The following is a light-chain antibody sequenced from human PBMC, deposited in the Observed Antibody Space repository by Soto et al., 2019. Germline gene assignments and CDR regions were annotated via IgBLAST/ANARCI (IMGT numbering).Light chain of an antibody. J-gene: IGKJ1*01. CDR1: QSISSY. Sequence: IHMTKSPSSLSASVGDRVTITCRASQSISSYLNWYQQKPGKAPKLLIYAASSLQSGVPSRFSGSGSGTDFTLTISSLQPEDFATYYCQQSYSTPPWTFGQGTMLDIK. CDR3: QQSYSTPPWT. V-gene: IGKV1-39*01. CDR2: AAS.